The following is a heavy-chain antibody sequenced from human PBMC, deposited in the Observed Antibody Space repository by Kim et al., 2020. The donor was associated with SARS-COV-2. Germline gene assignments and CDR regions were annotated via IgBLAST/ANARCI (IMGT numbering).Heavy chain of an antibody. D-gene: IGHD2-15*01. Sequence: GGSLRLSCAASGFTFGDYAMHWVRQAPGKGLEWVSGISWNSGSIGYADSVKGRFTISRDNAKNSLYLQMNSLRAEDTALYYCAKARVDLFGDFDYWGQGTLVTVSS. CDR1: GFTFGDYA. CDR2: ISWNSGSI. J-gene: IGHJ4*02. CDR3: AKARVDLFGDFDY. V-gene: IGHV3-9*01.